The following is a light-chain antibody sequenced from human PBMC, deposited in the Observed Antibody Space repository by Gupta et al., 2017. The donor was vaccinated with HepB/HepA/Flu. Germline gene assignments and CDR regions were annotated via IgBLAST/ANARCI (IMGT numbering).Light chain of an antibody. CDR2: AAS. Sequence: AIQMTQSPSSLSASVGDRVTITCRASQGIRNDLGWYQQKPGKAPKLLIYAASSLQSGVPSRFSGSGSGTDFTLTISSLQPEDFATYYCLQDYNYPQCSFGQGTKLEIK. J-gene: IGKJ2*04. CDR3: LQDYNYPQCS. CDR1: QGIRND. V-gene: IGKV1-6*01.